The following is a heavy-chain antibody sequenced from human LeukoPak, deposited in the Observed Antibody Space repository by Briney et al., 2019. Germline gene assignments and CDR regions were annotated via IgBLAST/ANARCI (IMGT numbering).Heavy chain of an antibody. CDR2: ISGGGSTT. Sequence: PGGSLRLSCVVSGFTFSNCAMSWVRQAPGKGLEWVSVISGGGSTTYYADSVKGRFTISRDNAKNSLYLQMDSLRVEDTAVYYCARDFNWAFDIWGQGTMVTVSS. CDR3: ARDFNWAFDI. CDR1: GFTFSNCA. V-gene: IGHV3-23*01. J-gene: IGHJ3*02.